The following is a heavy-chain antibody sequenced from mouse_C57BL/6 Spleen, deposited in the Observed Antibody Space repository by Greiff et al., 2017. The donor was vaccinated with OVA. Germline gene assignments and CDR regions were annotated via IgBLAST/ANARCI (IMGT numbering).Heavy chain of an antibody. V-gene: IGHV5-4*01. CDR3: AREGDGSSYSFDY. J-gene: IGHJ2*01. CDR1: GFTFSSYA. Sequence: EVQRVESGGGLVKPGGSLKLSCAASGFTFSSYAMSWVRQTPEKRLEWVATISDGGSYTYYPDNVKGRFTISRDNAKNNLYLQMSHLKSEDTAMYYCAREGDGSSYSFDYWGQGTTLTVSS. D-gene: IGHD1-1*01. CDR2: ISDGGSYT.